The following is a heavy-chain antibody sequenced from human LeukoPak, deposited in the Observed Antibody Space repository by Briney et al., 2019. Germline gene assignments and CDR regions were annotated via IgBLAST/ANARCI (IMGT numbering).Heavy chain of an antibody. Sequence: GGSLRLSCAASGFTFSSYSMNWVRQAPGKELEWVSSITSTSTYIYYGDSVKGRFTISRDNAKNSLYLQMNSLRAEDTAVYYCARDPYSGRYGDDYYYYMDVWGKGTTVTISS. D-gene: IGHD1-26*01. CDR3: ARDPYSGRYGDDYYYYMDV. J-gene: IGHJ6*03. CDR2: ITSTSTYI. CDR1: GFTFSSYS. V-gene: IGHV3-21*01.